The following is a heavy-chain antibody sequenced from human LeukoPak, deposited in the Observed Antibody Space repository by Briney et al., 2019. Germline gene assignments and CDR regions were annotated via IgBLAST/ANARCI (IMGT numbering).Heavy chain of an antibody. D-gene: IGHD6-13*01. Sequence: PSETLSLTCTVSGGSISSSSYYWGWIRQPPGKGLEWIGSIYYSGSTYYNPSLKSRVTISVDTSKNQFSLKLSSVTAADTAVYYCARIWQPATLDYWGQGTLVTVSS. J-gene: IGHJ4*02. V-gene: IGHV4-39*01. CDR1: GGSISSSSYY. CDR3: ARIWQPATLDY. CDR2: IYYSGST.